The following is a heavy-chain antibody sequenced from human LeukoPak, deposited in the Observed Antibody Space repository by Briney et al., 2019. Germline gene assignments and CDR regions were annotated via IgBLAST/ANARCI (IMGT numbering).Heavy chain of an antibody. Sequence: SVKVSCKASGGTFSRYAISWVRQAPGQGLEWMGGIIPMYGTTNYAQKFQGRVTITADESTSTAYMELSSLRSEDTALYYCARYGLGAHAFDIWGQGTMVTVSS. V-gene: IGHV1-69*01. CDR3: ARYGLGAHAFDI. CDR2: IIPMYGTT. CDR1: GGTFSRYA. D-gene: IGHD3/OR15-3a*01. J-gene: IGHJ3*02.